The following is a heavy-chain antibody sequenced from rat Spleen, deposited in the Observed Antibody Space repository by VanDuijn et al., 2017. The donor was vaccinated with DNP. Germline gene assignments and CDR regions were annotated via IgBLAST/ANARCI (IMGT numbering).Heavy chain of an antibody. CDR2: ITYDGGGT. CDR1: VFTFSDFA. J-gene: IGHJ2*01. V-gene: IGHV5-17*01. Sequence: ELQLVQSGGGLVQSGGSLKVSCAASVFTFSDFAMSWVRHPPKRGLEWVATITYDGGGTHYRDSVQGRFTVSRDNAKSTLYLQMDSLRSEDTATYYCVRRFYGSYGLSGDGYFDYWGQGVMVTVSS. CDR3: VRRFYGSYGLSGDGYFDY. D-gene: IGHD1-3*01.